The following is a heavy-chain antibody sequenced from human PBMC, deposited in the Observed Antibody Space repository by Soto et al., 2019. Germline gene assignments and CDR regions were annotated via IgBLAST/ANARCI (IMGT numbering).Heavy chain of an antibody. D-gene: IGHD4-17*01. V-gene: IGHV1-8*01. CDR3: ARGNGDYISPTDDY. Sequence: QVQLVQSGAEVKKPGASVKVSCKASGYTFTSYDINWVRQATGQGLEWMGWMNPNSGNTGYAQKFQGRVTMTRNASISTGYMELSSLRSEDTAVYYCARGNGDYISPTDDYWGQGTLVTVSS. CDR2: MNPNSGNT. CDR1: GYTFTSYD. J-gene: IGHJ4*02.